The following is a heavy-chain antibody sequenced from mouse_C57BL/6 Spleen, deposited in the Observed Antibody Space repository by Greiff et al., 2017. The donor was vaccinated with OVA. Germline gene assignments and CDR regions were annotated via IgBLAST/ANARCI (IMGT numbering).Heavy chain of an antibody. D-gene: IGHD1-1*01. Sequence: EVQLVESGPELVKPGASVKISCKASGYSFTDYNMNWVKQSNGKSLEWIGVINPNYGTTSYNQKFKGKATLTVDQSSSTAYMQLNSLTSEDSAVYYCARGGGYYGSSPPDWYCDVWGTGTTVTVSS. CDR2: INPNYGTT. J-gene: IGHJ1*03. CDR3: ARGGGYYGSSPPDWYCDV. CDR1: GYSFTDYN. V-gene: IGHV1-39*01.